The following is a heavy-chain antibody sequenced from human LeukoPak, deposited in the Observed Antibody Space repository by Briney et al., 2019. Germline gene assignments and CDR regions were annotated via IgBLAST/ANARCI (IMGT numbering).Heavy chain of an antibody. Sequence: GGSLSLSCAASGFTFSSYAMHWVRQAPGKGLEWVAVISYDGSNKYYADSVKGRFTISRDNSKNTLYLQMNSLRAEDTAVYYCARELVELTGAFDIWGQGTMVTVSS. CDR3: ARELVELTGAFDI. J-gene: IGHJ3*02. D-gene: IGHD2-2*01. CDR2: ISYDGSNK. V-gene: IGHV3-30-3*01. CDR1: GFTFSSYA.